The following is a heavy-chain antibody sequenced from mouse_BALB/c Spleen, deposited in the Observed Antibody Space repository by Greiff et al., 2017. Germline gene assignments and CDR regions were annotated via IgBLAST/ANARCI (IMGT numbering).Heavy chain of an antibody. CDR3: ARDWDGSLYAMDY. Sequence: VQLQQSGPGLVAPSQSLSITCTVSGFSLTSYGVHWVRQPPGKGLEWLGVIWAGGSTNYNSALMSRLSISKDNSKSQVFLKMNSLQTDDTAMYYCARDWDGSLYAMDYWGQGTSVTVPS. CDR1: GFSLTSYG. CDR2: IWAGGST. J-gene: IGHJ4*01. V-gene: IGHV2-9*02. D-gene: IGHD2-3*01.